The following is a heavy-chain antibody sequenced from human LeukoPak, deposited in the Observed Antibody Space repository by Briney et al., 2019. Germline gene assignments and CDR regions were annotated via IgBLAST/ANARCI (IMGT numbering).Heavy chain of an antibody. J-gene: IGHJ4*02. CDR3: ARDLPSRPAWLADY. D-gene: IGHD6-19*01. CDR2: INPNSRGT. CDR1: GYTFTGYY. Sequence: ASVKVSCKASGYTFTGYYMHWVRHAPGQGLEWMGRINPNSRGTNYAQKFQGRVTMTRDTSISTAYMELSRLRSDDTAVYYCARDLPSRPAWLADYWGQGTLVTVSS. V-gene: IGHV1-2*06.